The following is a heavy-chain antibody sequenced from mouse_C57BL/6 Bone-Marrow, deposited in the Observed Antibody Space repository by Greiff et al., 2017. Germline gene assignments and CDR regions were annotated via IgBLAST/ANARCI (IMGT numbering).Heavy chain of an antibody. V-gene: IGHV1-69*01. Sequence: VQLQQPGAELVMPGASVKLSCKASGYTFTSYWMHWVKQRPGQGLEWIGEIDPSDSYTNYNQKFKGKSTLTVDKSSSTAYMQLSSLTSEDSAVYYCARYYGNYVGAMDYWGQGTSVTVSS. CDR1: GYTFTSYW. CDR2: IDPSDSYT. CDR3: ARYYGNYVGAMDY. D-gene: IGHD2-1*01. J-gene: IGHJ4*01.